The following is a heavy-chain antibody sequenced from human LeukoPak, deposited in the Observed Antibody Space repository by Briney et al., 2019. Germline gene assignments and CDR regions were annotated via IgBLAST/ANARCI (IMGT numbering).Heavy chain of an antibody. CDR3: ARADTYYYDSSGEDY. CDR2: INPSGDNT. Sequence: GASVKVSCKASGYTFTNNHMHWVRQAPGQGLEWMGVINPSGDNTNYAQKFQGRVTMTRDTSTSTAYMELRSLRSDDTAVYYCARADTYYYDSSGEDYWGQGTLVTASS. CDR1: GYTFTNNH. D-gene: IGHD3-22*01. J-gene: IGHJ4*02. V-gene: IGHV1-46*01.